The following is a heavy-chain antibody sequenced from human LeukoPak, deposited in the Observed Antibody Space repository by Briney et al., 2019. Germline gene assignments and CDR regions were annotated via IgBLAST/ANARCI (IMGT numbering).Heavy chain of an antibody. V-gene: IGHV3-23*01. CDR1: GFTFSSYA. Sequence: GGSLRLSCAASGFTFSSYAMSWVRQAPGKGLEWVSAISGSGGSTYYADSVKGRFTISRDNSKNTLYLQMNSLRAEDTAVYYCAKYPYYDFWSGYFFDYWGQGTLATVSS. CDR2: ISGSGGST. J-gene: IGHJ4*02. CDR3: AKYPYYDFWSGYFFDY. D-gene: IGHD3-3*01.